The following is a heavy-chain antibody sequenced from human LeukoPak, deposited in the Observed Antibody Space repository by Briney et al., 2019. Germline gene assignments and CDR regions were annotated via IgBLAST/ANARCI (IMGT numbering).Heavy chain of an antibody. CDR2: IYPGDSDT. CDR3: ARPPSYYGDYFDY. J-gene: IGHJ4*02. V-gene: IGHV5-51*01. Sequence: GESLKISCKGSGYSFTSYWIGWVRQMPGEGLEWMGLIYPGDSDTRYSPSFQGQFTISGDKSISTAYLQWSSLKASDTAMYYCARPPSYYGDYFDYWGQGTLVTVSS. CDR1: GYSFTSYW. D-gene: IGHD4-17*01.